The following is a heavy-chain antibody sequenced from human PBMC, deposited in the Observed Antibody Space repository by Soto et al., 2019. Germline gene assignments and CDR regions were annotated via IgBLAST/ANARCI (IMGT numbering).Heavy chain of an antibody. CDR2: ISYDGSNK. CDR3: AKAPYSSSWYGKYSYYGMDV. V-gene: IGHV3-30*18. J-gene: IGHJ6*04. Sequence: SLRLSGASSGIIFSRYAMHWVRQAPGKGLEWVAVISYDGSNKYYADSVKGRFTISRDNSKNTLYLQMNSLRAEDTAVYYCAKAPYSSSWYGKYSYYGMDVWGKGTTVTV. D-gene: IGHD6-13*01. CDR1: GIIFSRYA.